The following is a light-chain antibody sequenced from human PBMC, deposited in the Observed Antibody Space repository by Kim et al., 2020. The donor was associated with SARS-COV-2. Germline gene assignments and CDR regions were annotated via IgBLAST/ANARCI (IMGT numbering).Light chain of an antibody. CDR3: QVWDTSTAV. Sequence: VALGQTASITWGAKNIGSKNVHWYQQKSGQTPVMVIYRDNKRPSGIPERFSGSNSGSTATLTISGAQAGDEADYYCQVWDTSTAVFGGGTKLTVL. V-gene: IGLV3-9*01. CDR1: NIGSKN. CDR2: RDN. J-gene: IGLJ3*02.